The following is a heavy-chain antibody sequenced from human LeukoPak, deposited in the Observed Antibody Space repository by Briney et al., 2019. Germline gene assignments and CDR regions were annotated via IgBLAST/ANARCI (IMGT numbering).Heavy chain of an antibody. J-gene: IGHJ4*02. Sequence: SETVSLPCTVSGGSLSRDSYYWAWIRQSPGRGLEWIASISYSGTTHYNPSLRSRVTISVDTSKNQFSLRLTSVTAADTAVYYCARRGHHAKSGAPNFWGQGTLVTVSS. CDR1: GGSLSRDSYY. CDR3: ARRGHHAKSGAPNF. CDR2: ISYSGTT. D-gene: IGHD2-8*01. V-gene: IGHV4-39*01.